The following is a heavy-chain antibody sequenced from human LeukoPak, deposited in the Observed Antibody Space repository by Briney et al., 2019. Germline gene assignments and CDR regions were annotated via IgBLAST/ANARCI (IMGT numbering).Heavy chain of an antibody. V-gene: IGHV3-53*05. Sequence: GGSLRLSCAVSGFTVSNNYMSWVRQAPGKGLEWVSVISGGGNTYDADSVKGRFTISRDNSKNTLYLQMNSLRAEDTAVYYCAREPYQCRITNWFDPWGQGTLVTVSS. CDR1: GFTVSNNY. J-gene: IGHJ5*02. CDR3: AREPYQCRITNWFDP. CDR2: ISGGGNT. D-gene: IGHD2-2*01.